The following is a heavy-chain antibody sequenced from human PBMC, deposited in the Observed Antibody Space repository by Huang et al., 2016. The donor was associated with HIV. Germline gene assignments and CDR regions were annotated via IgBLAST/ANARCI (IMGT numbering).Heavy chain of an antibody. CDR3: ARVGSGWSLLGDALDF. V-gene: IGHV1-46*01. CDR1: GYTFTSNH. CDR2: INPSGGST. D-gene: IGHD6-19*01. J-gene: IGHJ3*01. Sequence: QVQLVQSGAEVKKPGASVRISCKASGYTFTSNHIHWVRQAPGQGLEWMGKINPSGGSTDYAQKFQDRITMTRDRSTSTVYLELRSLTSDDTAIYYCARVGSGWSLLGDALDFWGRGTMVTVSS.